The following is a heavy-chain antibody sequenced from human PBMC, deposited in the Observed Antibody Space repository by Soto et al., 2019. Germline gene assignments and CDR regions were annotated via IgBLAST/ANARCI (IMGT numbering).Heavy chain of an antibody. Sequence: PGGSLRLSCAASGFTFSSYSMNWVRQAPGKGLEWVSSISSSSSYIYYADSVKGRFTISRDNAKNSLYLQMNSLRAEDTAVYYCARLYPHSGFPYYYYYMDVWGQGATVTVSS. J-gene: IGHJ6*03. V-gene: IGHV3-21*04. D-gene: IGHD5-12*01. CDR2: ISSSSSYI. CDR1: GFTFSSYS. CDR3: ARLYPHSGFPYYYYYMDV.